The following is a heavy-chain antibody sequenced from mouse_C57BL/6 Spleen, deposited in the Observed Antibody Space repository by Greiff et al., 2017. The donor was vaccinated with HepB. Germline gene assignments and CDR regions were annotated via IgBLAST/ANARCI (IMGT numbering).Heavy chain of an antibody. Sequence: EVQLVESGGGLVKPGGSLKLSCAASGFTFSSYAMSWVRQTPEKRLEWVATISDGGSYTYYPDNVKGRFTISRDNAKNNLYLQMSHLKSEDTAMYYCARDGSSHWFAYWGQGTLVTVSA. CDR2: ISDGGSYT. CDR3: ARDGSSHWFAY. J-gene: IGHJ3*01. CDR1: GFTFSSYA. D-gene: IGHD1-1*01. V-gene: IGHV5-4*01.